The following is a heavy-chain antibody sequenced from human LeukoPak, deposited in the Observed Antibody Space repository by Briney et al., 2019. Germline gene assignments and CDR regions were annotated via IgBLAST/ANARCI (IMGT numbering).Heavy chain of an antibody. D-gene: IGHD3-22*01. Sequence: SETPSLLCAVYCGSLSGYYWSWIRQPPGKGLEWIGEIIHSGSTNYNPSLLRRVTISVDTSKTQFSLKLSSVTAADTAVYYCARVPSIAMIRRVYYFDYWGQGTLVTVSS. J-gene: IGHJ4*02. CDR1: CGSLSGYY. CDR2: IIHSGST. CDR3: ARVPSIAMIRRVYYFDY. V-gene: IGHV4-34*12.